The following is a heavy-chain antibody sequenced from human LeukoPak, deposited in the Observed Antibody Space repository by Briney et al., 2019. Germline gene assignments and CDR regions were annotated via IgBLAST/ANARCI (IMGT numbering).Heavy chain of an antibody. CDR1: GYTFTSYD. Sequence: ASVKVSCKASGYTFTSYDINWVRQATGQGLEWMGWMNPNSGGTNYAQKFQGRVTMTRDTSISTAYMELSRLRSDDTAVYYCAREMYDSSGGAFDIWGQGTMVTVSS. J-gene: IGHJ3*02. CDR2: MNPNSGGT. D-gene: IGHD3-22*01. V-gene: IGHV1-2*02. CDR3: AREMYDSSGGAFDI.